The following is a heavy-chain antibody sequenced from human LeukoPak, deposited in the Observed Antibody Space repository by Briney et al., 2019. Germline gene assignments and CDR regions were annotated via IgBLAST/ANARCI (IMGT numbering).Heavy chain of an antibody. CDR3: ARAETYYYDSSGYFDY. Sequence: ASVKVSCKASGYTFTDYYIHWVRQAPGQGLEWLGWINPNSGVTNYSQKFQGRVTITRDTSASTAYMELSSLRSEDTAVYYCARAETYYYDSSGYFDYWGQGTLVTVSS. J-gene: IGHJ4*02. CDR2: INPNSGVT. D-gene: IGHD3-22*01. CDR1: GYTFTDYY. V-gene: IGHV1-2*02.